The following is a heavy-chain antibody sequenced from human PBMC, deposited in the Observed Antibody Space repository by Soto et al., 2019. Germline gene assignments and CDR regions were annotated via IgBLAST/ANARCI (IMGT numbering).Heavy chain of an antibody. CDR3: ARGFLLRYISGWYGYYYYGMDV. J-gene: IGHJ6*02. V-gene: IGHV6-1*01. CDR1: GDSVSSNSAA. Sequence: TLSLTCAISGDSVSSNSAAWNWIRQSPSRGLEWLGRTYYRSKWYNDYAVSVKSRITINPDTSKNQFSLQLNSVTPEDTAVYYCARGFLLRYISGWYGYYYYGMDVWGQGTTVTVSS. D-gene: IGHD6-19*01. CDR2: TYYRSKWYN.